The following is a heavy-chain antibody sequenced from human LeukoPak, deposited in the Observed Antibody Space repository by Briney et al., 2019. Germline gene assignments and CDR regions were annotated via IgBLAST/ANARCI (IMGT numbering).Heavy chain of an antibody. V-gene: IGHV3-48*04. CDR3: ARLSYDSGTHYTCYEY. D-gene: IGHD3-10*01. J-gene: IGHJ4*02. CDR2: ISSGGSTI. CDR1: GLTFRAYS. Sequence: SGGSLRLSCATSGLTFRAYSMNWVRQAPGKGLEWVSYISSGGSTIYYADSAKGRFTISRDNAKNSVYPQMNSLRADDTAVYYCARLSYDSGTHYTCYEYWGQGTLVTVSS.